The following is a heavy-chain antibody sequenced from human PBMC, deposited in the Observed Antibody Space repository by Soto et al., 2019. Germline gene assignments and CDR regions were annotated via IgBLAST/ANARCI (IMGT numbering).Heavy chain of an antibody. V-gene: IGHV4-59*01. CDR2: IYYSGST. CDR3: ARVTGIAAAPSDYYYYYGMDV. Sequence: SETLSLTCTVSGGSISSYYWSWIRQPPGKGLEWIGYIYYSGSTNYNPSLRSRVTISVDTSKNQFSLKLSSVTAADTAVYYCARVTGIAAAPSDYYYYYGMDVWGQGTTVTVSS. CDR1: GGSISSYY. J-gene: IGHJ6*02. D-gene: IGHD6-13*01.